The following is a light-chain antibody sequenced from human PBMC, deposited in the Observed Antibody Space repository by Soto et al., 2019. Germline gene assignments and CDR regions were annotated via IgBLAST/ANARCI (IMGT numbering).Light chain of an antibody. Sequence: AIRMTQSPSSFSASTGDRVTITCRASQGISSYLAWYQQKPGKAPKLLIYAASTLQSGVPSRFSGSGSGTDFTLIISCLQSEDFATYYCQQYYSYWTFGQGTKVEIK. V-gene: IGKV1-8*01. J-gene: IGKJ1*01. CDR2: AAS. CDR1: QGISSY. CDR3: QQYYSYWT.